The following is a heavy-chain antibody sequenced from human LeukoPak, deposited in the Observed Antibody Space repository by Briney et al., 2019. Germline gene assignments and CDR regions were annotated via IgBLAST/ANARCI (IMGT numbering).Heavy chain of an antibody. V-gene: IGHV3-23*01. Sequence: PGGSLRLSCAASGFTFSSYAMSWVRQAPGQGLEWVSAISVSGGNTYYADSVKGRFTISRDNSKNTLYLQMNSLRAEDTAVYYCAKKQEGLYNFDYWGQGTLVTVSS. CDR3: AKKQEGLYNFDY. CDR1: GFTFSSYA. D-gene: IGHD2-2*02. CDR2: ISVSGGNT. J-gene: IGHJ4*02.